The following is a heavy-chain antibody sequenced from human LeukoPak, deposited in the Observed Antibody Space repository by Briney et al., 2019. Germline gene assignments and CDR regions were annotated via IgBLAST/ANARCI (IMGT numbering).Heavy chain of an antibody. CDR1: GFTFSSYE. D-gene: IGHD3-22*01. J-gene: IGHJ1*01. CDR3: ARQYYNDSSGYYDAYFQH. Sequence: ESGGSLRLSCAASGFTFSSYEMNWVRRAPGKGLEWVSYISKSGSNKYYADSERGRFTISRDNAKNSLYLQMNSLRAEDTAVYYCARQYYNDSSGYYDAYFQHWGQGTLVTVSS. V-gene: IGHV3-48*03. CDR2: ISKSGSNK.